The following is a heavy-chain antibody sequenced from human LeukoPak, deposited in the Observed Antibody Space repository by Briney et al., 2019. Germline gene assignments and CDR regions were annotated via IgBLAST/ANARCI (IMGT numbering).Heavy chain of an antibody. CDR2: INPSGRTT. CDR3: ARGESSTKFGY. CDR1: GYTFTSYF. Sequence: ASVTVSCKASGYTFTSYFIHWVRQAPGQGLEWMGIINPSGRTTSYAQKFQGRVTMTRDTSTSTVYMELSSLRSEDTAVYYCARGESSTKFGYWGQGTLVTVSS. D-gene: IGHD6-13*01. J-gene: IGHJ4*02. V-gene: IGHV1-46*01.